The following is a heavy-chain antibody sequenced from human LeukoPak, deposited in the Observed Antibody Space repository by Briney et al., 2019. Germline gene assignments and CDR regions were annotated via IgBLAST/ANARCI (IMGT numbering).Heavy chain of an antibody. CDR3: ARQRYCSSTSCQPHFDY. D-gene: IGHD2-2*01. J-gene: IGHJ4*02. CDR2: INHSGST. CDR1: GGSISSGSYY. V-gene: IGHV4-39*01. Sequence: SETLSLTCSVSGGSISSGSYYWSWIRQPPGKGLEWIGEINHSGSTNYNPSLKSRVTISVDTSKNQFSLKLSSVTAADTAVYYCARQRYCSSTSCQPHFDYWGQGTLVTVSS.